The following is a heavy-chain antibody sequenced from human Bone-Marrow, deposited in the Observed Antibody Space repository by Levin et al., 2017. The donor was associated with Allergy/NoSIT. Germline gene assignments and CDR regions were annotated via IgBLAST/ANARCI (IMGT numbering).Heavy chain of an antibody. D-gene: IGHD4-23*01. CDR1: GGSISNYY. V-gene: IGHV4-59*01. CDR2: IYYSGST. J-gene: IGHJ3*02. Sequence: SETLSLTCTVSGGSISNYYWGWIRQSPGKGLEWIGHIYYSGSTSYNPSLESRVTISVDTSRNQFSLKLSSVTAADTAVYYCARDQTNHPQYGGNLGVFDIWGQGTMVTVSS. CDR3: ARDQTNHPQYGGNLGVFDI.